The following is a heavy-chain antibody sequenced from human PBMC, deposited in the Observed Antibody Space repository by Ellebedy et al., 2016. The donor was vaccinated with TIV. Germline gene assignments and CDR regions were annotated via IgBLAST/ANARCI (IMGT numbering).Heavy chain of an antibody. V-gene: IGHV4-39*01. CDR1: GGSIISTTYY. J-gene: IGHJ5*02. CDR3: AGHPGEDTSGYHSNWFDP. CDR2: VFYSGRA. D-gene: IGHD3-22*01. Sequence: SETLSLTXTVSGGSIISTTYYWGWIRQPPGKGLEWIGSVFYSGRAYYNPSLKSRVTISVDTSKNQFSLKLTSVTAADTAVYFCAGHPGEDTSGYHSNWFDPWGQGTLVTVSS.